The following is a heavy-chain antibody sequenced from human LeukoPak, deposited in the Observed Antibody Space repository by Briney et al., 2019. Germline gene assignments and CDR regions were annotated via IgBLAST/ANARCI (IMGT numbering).Heavy chain of an antibody. CDR1: GFTFSSYS. V-gene: IGHV3-48*04. CDR3: AKDRSYGSGSYWLDFDY. J-gene: IGHJ4*02. D-gene: IGHD3-10*01. Sequence: GGSLRLSCAASGFTFSSYSMNWVRQAPGKGLEWVSYISSSSSTIYYADSVKGRFTISRDNAKNSLYLQMNSLRAEDTALYYCAKDRSYGSGSYWLDFDYWGQGTLVTVSS. CDR2: ISSSSSTI.